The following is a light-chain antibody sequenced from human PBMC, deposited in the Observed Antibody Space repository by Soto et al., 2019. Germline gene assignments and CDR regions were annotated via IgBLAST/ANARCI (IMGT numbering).Light chain of an antibody. Sequence: EIVLTQSPGTLSLSPGERATLYCSASQSVSNNYLAWYQQKPGQAPRLLIYGASNRATGIPARFSGSGSGTEFTLTISGLQSEDFAVYFCQQYNIWPQTFGQGTKVDIK. CDR2: GAS. V-gene: IGKV3D-15*01. CDR3: QQYNIWPQT. CDR1: QSVSNN. J-gene: IGKJ1*01.